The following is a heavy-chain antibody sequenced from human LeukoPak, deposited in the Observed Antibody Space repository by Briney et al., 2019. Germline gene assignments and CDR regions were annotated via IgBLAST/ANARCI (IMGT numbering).Heavy chain of an antibody. CDR3: ARSCGSDCYHKVPGDY. V-gene: IGHV3-74*01. CDR1: GFTLRNYG. Sequence: PGGSLRLSCAASGFTLRNYGMQWVRHARGRGLVGVSLIKADWTATIYADSVGRRFTISRDNAKNTLYPEMNSLRAEDAAVYYCARSCGSDCYHKVPGDYWGQGTLVSVSS. CDR2: IKADWTAT. D-gene: IGHD2-21*02. J-gene: IGHJ4*02.